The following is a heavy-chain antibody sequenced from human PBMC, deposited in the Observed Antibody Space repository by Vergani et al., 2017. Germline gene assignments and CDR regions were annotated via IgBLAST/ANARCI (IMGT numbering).Heavy chain of an antibody. CDR2: IYYSGST. CDR1: GGSISSSSYY. CDR3: ASSGIIDY. V-gene: IGHV4-39*01. D-gene: IGHD1-14*01. Sequence: QLQLQESGPGLVKPSETLSLTCTVSGGSISSSSYYWGWIRQPPGKGLEWIGSIYYSGSTYYNPSLKSRVTISVDTSENQFSMKLSSVTAADTAVYYCASSGIIDYWGQGTLVTVSS. J-gene: IGHJ4*02.